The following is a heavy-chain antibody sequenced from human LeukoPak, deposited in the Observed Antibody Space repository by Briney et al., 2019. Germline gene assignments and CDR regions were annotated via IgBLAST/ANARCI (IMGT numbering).Heavy chain of an antibody. V-gene: IGHV4-61*02. J-gene: IGHJ3*02. D-gene: IGHD1-26*01. CDR2: IYTSGST. CDR1: GGSISSGSYY. CDR3: ARDRVGATNAFDI. Sequence: SETLSLTCTVSGGSISSGSYYWSWIRQPAGKGLEWIGRIYTSGSTYYNPSLKSRLNISVDTSRNQFSPKLSSVTAADTAVYYCARDRVGATNAFDIWGQGTMVTVSS.